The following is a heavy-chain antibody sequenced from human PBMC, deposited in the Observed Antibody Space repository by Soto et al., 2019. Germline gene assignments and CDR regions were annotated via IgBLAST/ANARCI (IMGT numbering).Heavy chain of an antibody. J-gene: IGHJ4*02. V-gene: IGHV4-39*01. Sequence: SETLSLTCTVSGVSISSSSYYWGWIRQTPGKGLEWIGTIYFSGKTYYNPSLKSRLTISVDRSKNQFALNLTSVTAADTAVYYWARHGSYWGPGTLVTVSS. CDR2: IYFSGKT. CDR3: ARHGSY. CDR1: GVSISSSSYY.